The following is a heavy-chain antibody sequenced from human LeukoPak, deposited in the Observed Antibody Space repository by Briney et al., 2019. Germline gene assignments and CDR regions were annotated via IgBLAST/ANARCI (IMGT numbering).Heavy chain of an antibody. Sequence: QSGGSLRLSCAASGFTFSSYGMHWVRQAPGKGLEWVAVISYDGSNKYYADSVKGRFTISRDNSKNTLYLQMNSLRAEDTAVYYCAKRHVDIVAPNSGYYYYYMDVWGKGTTVTVSS. D-gene: IGHD5-12*01. CDR1: GFTFSSYG. J-gene: IGHJ6*03. CDR2: ISYDGSNK. CDR3: AKRHVDIVAPNSGYYYYYMDV. V-gene: IGHV3-30*18.